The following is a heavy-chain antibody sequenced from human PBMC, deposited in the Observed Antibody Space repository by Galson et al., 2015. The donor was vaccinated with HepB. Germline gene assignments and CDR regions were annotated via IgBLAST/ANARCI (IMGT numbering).Heavy chain of an antibody. D-gene: IGHD3-22*01. CDR2: IKSKPDGGTT. Sequence: SLRLSCAASGFTFSNAWMNWVRQAPGKGLEWVGRIKSKPDGGTTDYAAPVKGRFTITRDDSKYTVYMQMNSLKTEDTAVYYCTTGGYFLDYWGQGTLFTVSS. CDR3: TTGGYFLDY. CDR1: GFTFSNAW. J-gene: IGHJ4*02. V-gene: IGHV3-15*07.